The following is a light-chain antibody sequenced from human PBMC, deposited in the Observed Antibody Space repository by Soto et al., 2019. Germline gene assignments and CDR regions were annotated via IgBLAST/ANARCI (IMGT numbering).Light chain of an antibody. J-gene: IGLJ3*02. CDR3: QSYDTNLSAWV. CDR1: SSNIGAGYD. Sequence: QSVLTQPPSVSGAPGQRVTISCTGSSSNIGAGYDVHWYQHLPGTAPKLLIYGNNNRPSGVPDRFSGSKSGTSASLAITGLQAEDEADYYYQSYDTNLSAWVFGGGTKLTVL. CDR2: GNN. V-gene: IGLV1-40*01.